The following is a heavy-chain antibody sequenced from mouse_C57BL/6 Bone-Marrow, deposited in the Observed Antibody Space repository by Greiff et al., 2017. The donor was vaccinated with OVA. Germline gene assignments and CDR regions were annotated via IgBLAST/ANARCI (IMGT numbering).Heavy chain of an antibody. J-gene: IGHJ1*03. CDR2: IYPGSGST. CDR3: ARITTVDPCWYFDV. CDR1: GYTFTSYW. D-gene: IGHD1-1*01. V-gene: IGHV1-55*01. Sequence: QVQLQQPGAELVKPGASVKMSCKASGYTFTSYWITWVKQRPGQGLEWIGDIYPGSGSTNYNEKFKSKATLTVDTSSSTAYMQLSSLTSEDSAVYYGARITTVDPCWYFDVWGTGTTVTVSS.